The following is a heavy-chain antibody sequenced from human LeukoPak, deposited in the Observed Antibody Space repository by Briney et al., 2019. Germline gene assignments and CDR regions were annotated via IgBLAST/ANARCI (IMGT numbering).Heavy chain of an antibody. J-gene: IGHJ6*03. Sequence: RPSETLSLTCTVSGDSISTYYWSWIRQPPGKGLEWIGYKSDGGRDLYNPSLKSRVTISVDASEKQFSLSLRSVTAADTAVYYCARVGEWLFDIDVWGKGTTVIVSS. V-gene: IGHV4-59*01. CDR2: KSDGGRD. CDR3: ARVGEWLFDIDV. D-gene: IGHD3-16*01. CDR1: GDSISTYY.